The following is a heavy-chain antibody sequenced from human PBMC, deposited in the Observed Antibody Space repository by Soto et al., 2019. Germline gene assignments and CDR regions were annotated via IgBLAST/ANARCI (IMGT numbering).Heavy chain of an antibody. D-gene: IGHD5-12*01. CDR2: IIPIFGTA. Sequence: AAVKVSCKASGGTFSSYAISWVRQAPGQGLEWMGGIIPIFGTANYAQKFQGRVTITADESTSTAYMELSSLRSEDTAVYYCAKGDGYNAHYYYYYGMDVWGQGTTVTVSS. CDR3: AKGDGYNAHYYYYYGMDV. J-gene: IGHJ6*02. CDR1: GGTFSSYA. V-gene: IGHV1-69*13.